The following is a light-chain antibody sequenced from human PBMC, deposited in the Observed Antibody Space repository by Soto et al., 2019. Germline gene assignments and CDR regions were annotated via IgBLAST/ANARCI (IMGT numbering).Light chain of an antibody. V-gene: IGLV2-14*01. J-gene: IGLJ3*02. CDR2: DVT. Sequence: QSALTQPASVSGSPGQSITISCTGTSSDVGGYNYVSWHQQHPGKAPKRMIYDVTNRPSGVSNRFSGSKSGNTASLTISGLQAEDEADYYCSSYASSSTWVFGGGTKLTVL. CDR1: SSDVGGYNY. CDR3: SSYASSSTWV.